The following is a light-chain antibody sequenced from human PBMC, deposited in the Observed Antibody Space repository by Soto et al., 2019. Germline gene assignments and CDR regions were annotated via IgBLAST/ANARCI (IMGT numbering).Light chain of an antibody. CDR2: EVS. CDR3: SSYTTSNTLV. V-gene: IGLV2-14*01. J-gene: IGLJ2*01. Sequence: QSALTQPASVSGSPGQSSTIPCTGTSSDVGAYTYVSWYQQHPGKAPKLMIFEVSDRPSGVSNRFSGSKSGNTASLTISGLQAEDEADYYCSSYTTSNTLVFGGGTKVTVL. CDR1: SSDVGAYTY.